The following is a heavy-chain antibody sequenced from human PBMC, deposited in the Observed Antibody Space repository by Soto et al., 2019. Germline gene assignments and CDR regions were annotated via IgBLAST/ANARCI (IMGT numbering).Heavy chain of an antibody. CDR2: IWYDGSNK. V-gene: IGHV3-33*01. J-gene: IGHJ4*02. CDR3: ASTTPGDYFDY. D-gene: IGHD1-26*01. Sequence: QVQLVESGGGVVQPGRSLRLSCVASGFTFSNYGMHWVRQAPGKGLEWVAVIWYDGSNKYYADSVKGRFTISRDNSKNTLYLQINSLRAEETAVYYCASTTPGDYFDYWGQGTLVTVSS. CDR1: GFTFSNYG.